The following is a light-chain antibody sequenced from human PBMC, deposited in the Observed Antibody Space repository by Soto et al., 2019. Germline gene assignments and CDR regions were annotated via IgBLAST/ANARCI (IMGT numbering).Light chain of an antibody. V-gene: IGLV6-57*03. CDR2: EDN. CDR3: QSYDDSHQV. CDR1: SGNIASNY. Sequence: NFMLTQPHSVSESPGKTVTISCTRSSGNIASNYVQWYQQRPGSAPTTVIYEDNQRPSGVPDRLSGSIDSSSNSAALTISGLKTEDEADYYCQSYDDSHQVFGGGTKLTVL. J-gene: IGLJ3*02.